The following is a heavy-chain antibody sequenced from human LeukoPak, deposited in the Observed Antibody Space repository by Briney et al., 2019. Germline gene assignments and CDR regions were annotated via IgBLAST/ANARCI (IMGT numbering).Heavy chain of an antibody. CDR1: GGTFSSYA. J-gene: IGHJ4*02. V-gene: IGHV1-69*01. D-gene: IGHD1-26*01. CDR3: ARDPEPLERDSGSYYAGY. CDR2: IIPIFGTA. Sequence: SVKVSFKASGGTFSSYAISWVRQAPGQGLEWMGGIIPIFGTANYAQKFQGRVTITADESTSTAYMELSSLRSEDTAVYYCARDPEPLERDSGSYYAGYWGQGTLVTVSS.